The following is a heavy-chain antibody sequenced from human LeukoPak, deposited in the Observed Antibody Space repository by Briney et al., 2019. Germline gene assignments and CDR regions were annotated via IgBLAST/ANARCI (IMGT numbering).Heavy chain of an antibody. J-gene: IGHJ4*02. D-gene: IGHD1-26*01. Sequence: SETLSLTCSDSGGSISSSNYYWGWIRQPPGKGLEWIGSIYYSGSTYYNPSLKSRVTMSVDTSKDQFSLKLTSVTAADTAVYHCVRLGTTTRWGQGTLVTVSS. CDR3: VRLGTTTR. CDR1: GGSISSSNYY. CDR2: IYYSGST. V-gene: IGHV4-39*07.